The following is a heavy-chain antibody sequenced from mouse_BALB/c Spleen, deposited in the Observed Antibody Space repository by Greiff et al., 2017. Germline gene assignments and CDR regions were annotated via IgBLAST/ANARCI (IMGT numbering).Heavy chain of an antibody. CDR2: IDPANGNT. D-gene: IGHD2-14*01. CDR1: GFNIKDTY. CDR3: ARGYYRYDGGFDY. Sequence: EVQLQQSGAELVKPGASVKLSCTASGFNIKDTYMHWVKQRPEQGLEWIGRIDPANGNTKYDPKFQGKATITADTSSNTAYLQLSSLTSEDTAVYYCARGYYRYDGGFDYWGQGTTLTVSS. V-gene: IGHV14-3*02. J-gene: IGHJ2*01.